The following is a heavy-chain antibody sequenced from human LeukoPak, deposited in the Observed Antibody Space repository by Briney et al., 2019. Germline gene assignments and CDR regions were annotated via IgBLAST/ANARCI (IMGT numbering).Heavy chain of an antibody. V-gene: IGHV3-9*01. Sequence: SGGSLRLSCAASGFTFDDYAMHWVRQAPGKGLEWVSGISWNSGSIGHADSVKGRFTISRDNAKNSLYLQMNSLRAEDTALYYCAKDIRGYSYGFDYWGQGVLVTVSS. CDR1: GFTFDDYA. J-gene: IGHJ4*02. D-gene: IGHD5-18*01. CDR2: ISWNSGSI. CDR3: AKDIRGYSYGFDY.